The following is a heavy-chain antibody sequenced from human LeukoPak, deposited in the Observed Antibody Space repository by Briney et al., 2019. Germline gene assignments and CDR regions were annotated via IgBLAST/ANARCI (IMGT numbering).Heavy chain of an antibody. CDR3: ARDLDWILLDY. CDR2: IRPEGTTT. D-gene: IGHD3-9*01. J-gene: IGHJ4*02. Sequence: GGSLRLSCAASGFTFSTYWMHWVRQAPGKGLVWVARIRPEGTTTAYAGSVKGRFTISRDNAKNTLFLQMNRLSAEDTAVYYCARDLDWILLDYWGQGTLVTVSS. V-gene: IGHV3-74*01. CDR1: GFTFSTYW.